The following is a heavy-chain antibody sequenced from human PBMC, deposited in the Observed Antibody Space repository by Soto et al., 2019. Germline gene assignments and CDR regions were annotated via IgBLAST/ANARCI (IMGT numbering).Heavy chain of an antibody. Sequence: SETLSLTCTVSGDAIGSYFWSWIRQAPGKGLEWIAYIHYSGSTKSNPSLKSRVTISVDTSRNQFSLNLSSVTAADTAMYYCARATLCSGGSCYRFDPWGQGTLVTVSS. CDR2: IHYSGST. V-gene: IGHV4-59*01. J-gene: IGHJ5*02. D-gene: IGHD2-15*01. CDR3: ARATLCSGGSCYRFDP. CDR1: GDAIGSYF.